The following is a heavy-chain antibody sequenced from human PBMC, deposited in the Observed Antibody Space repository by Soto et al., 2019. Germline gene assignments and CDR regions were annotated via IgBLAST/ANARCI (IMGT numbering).Heavy chain of an antibody. D-gene: IGHD1-26*01. CDR3: AKGDNGSYRDV. J-gene: IGHJ6*03. V-gene: IGHV4-34*01. CDR1: GGSFSGYY. Sequence: PSETLSLTCAAYGGSFSGYYWTWIRQPPGKGLEWIGQINHSGSTNYNPSLKSRVTISVDTSKNQFSLKLSSVTAGDTAVYYCAKGDNGSYRDVWGQGTTVTVSS. CDR2: INHSGST.